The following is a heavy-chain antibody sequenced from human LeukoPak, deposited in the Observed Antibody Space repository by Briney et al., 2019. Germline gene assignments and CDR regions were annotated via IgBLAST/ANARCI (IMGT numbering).Heavy chain of an antibody. CDR1: GGSISSYY. J-gene: IGHJ6*03. CDR3: ARAWSHERLNWYNWNYYYYYYYYMDV. D-gene: IGHD1-7*01. V-gene: IGHV4-59*01. CDR2: IYYSGST. Sequence: SETLSLTCTVSGGSISSYYWSWIRQPPGKGLEWIGYIYYSGSTNYSPSLKSRVTISVDTSKNQFSLKLSSVTAADTAVYYCARAWSHERLNWYNWNYYYYYYYYMDVWGKGTTVTVSS.